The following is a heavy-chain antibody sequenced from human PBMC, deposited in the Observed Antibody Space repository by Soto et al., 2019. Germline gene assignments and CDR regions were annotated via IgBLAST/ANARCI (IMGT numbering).Heavy chain of an antibody. V-gene: IGHV4-39*01. CDR1: GGSISSSSYY. CDR3: ARLVDGTSYFDY. D-gene: IGHD6-13*01. Sequence: PSETLSLTCTVSGGSISSSSYYWGWIRQPPGKGLEWIGSIYYSGSTYYNPSLKSRVTISVDTSKNQFSLKLSSVTAADTAVYYCARLVDGTSYFDYWGQGTLVTVSS. CDR2: IYYSGST. J-gene: IGHJ4*02.